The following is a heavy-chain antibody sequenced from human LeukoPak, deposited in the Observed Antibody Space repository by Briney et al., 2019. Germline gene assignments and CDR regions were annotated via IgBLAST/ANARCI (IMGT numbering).Heavy chain of an antibody. D-gene: IGHD5-12*01. CDR2: IKLDGIEK. V-gene: IGHV3-7*01. Sequence: GGSLRLSCAASGLTFSSYWMTWVRQAPGKELEWVANIKLDGIEKYYVDSVKGRFTISRDNAKNSLDLQMNSLRVEDTAVYYCARDIGLSGYDLLDYWGQGTMVTVSS. CDR3: ARDIGLSGYDLLDY. CDR1: GLTFSSYW. J-gene: IGHJ4*02.